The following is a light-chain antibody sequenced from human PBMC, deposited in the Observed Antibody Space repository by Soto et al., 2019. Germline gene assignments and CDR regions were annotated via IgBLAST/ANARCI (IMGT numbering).Light chain of an antibody. Sequence: TVGTQSPATLSLSPGERATLSCRASQSVSSSLAWYQQKPGQAPRLLIYDASNRATGIPARFSGSRSGTDFTLTISSLEPEDFAFYYCQQRSNWPWTFGQGTKVDIK. CDR1: QSVSSS. CDR2: DAS. CDR3: QQRSNWPWT. J-gene: IGKJ1*01. V-gene: IGKV3-11*01.